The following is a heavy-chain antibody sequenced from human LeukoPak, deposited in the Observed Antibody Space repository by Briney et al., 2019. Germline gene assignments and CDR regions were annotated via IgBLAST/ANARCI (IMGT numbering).Heavy chain of an antibody. CDR1: GGTFSSYA. D-gene: IGHD1-26*01. V-gene: IGHV1-69*05. CDR3: ARPPKYSGSYPFDY. CDR2: IIPIFGTA. Sequence: GASVKVSCKASGGTFSSYAISWVRQAPGQGLEWMGGIIPIFGTANYAQKLQGRVTMTTDTSTSTAYMELRSLRSDDTAVYYCARPPKYSGSYPFDYWGQGTLVTVSS. J-gene: IGHJ4*02.